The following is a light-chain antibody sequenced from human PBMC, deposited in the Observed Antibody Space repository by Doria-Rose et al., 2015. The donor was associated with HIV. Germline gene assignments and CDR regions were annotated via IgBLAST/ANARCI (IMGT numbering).Light chain of an antibody. CDR1: QSFSSTY. V-gene: IGKV3-20*01. J-gene: IGKJ1*01. CDR2: DGS. Sequence: TQSPGTLSLSPGERATLSCRASQSFSSTYLVWYQQKSGQAPSLLIYDGSTRATGIPDRFSASGSGTDFTLTINRLEPEDFALYYCHQYGTSWTFGKGTKVEI. CDR3: HQYGTSWT.